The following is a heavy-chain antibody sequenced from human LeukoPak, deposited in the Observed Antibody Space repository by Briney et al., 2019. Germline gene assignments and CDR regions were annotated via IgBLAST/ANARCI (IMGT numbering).Heavy chain of an antibody. CDR2: ISSSSSYI. CDR1: GFTFSSYT. D-gene: IGHD2-15*01. V-gene: IGHV3-21*01. Sequence: PGGSLRLSCAASGFTFSSYTMNWVRQAPGKGLEWVSSISSSSSYIYYADSVKGRFTISRDNAKNSLYLQMNSLRAGDTAVYYCARGYCSGGSCYFDYWGQGTLVTVSS. J-gene: IGHJ4*02. CDR3: ARGYCSGGSCYFDY.